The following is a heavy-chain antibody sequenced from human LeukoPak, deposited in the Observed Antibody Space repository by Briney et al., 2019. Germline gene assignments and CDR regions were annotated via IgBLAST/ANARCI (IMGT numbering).Heavy chain of an antibody. D-gene: IGHD3-10*01. J-gene: IGHJ4*02. CDR1: GGTFSSYA. CDR2: IIPIFGTA. V-gene: IGHV1-69*05. CDR3: ARSHAGSYSDY. Sequence: SVRVSCKASGGTFSSYAISWVRPAPGQGLEWMGGIIPIFGTANSAQKFQGRVTITTDESTSTAYMELSSLRSEDTAVYYCARSHAGSYSDYWGQGTLVTVSS.